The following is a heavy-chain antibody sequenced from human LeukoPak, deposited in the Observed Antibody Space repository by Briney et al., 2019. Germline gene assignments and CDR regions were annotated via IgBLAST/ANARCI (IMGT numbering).Heavy chain of an antibody. CDR2: IKSKTDGGTT. CDR3: TTDLSIGTTGTTTDSLGTQDAFDI. Sequence: PGGSLRLSCAASGFTFSNAWMSWVRQAPGKGLEWVGRIKSKTDGGTTDYAAPVKGRFTISRDDSKNTLYLQMNSLKTEDTAVYYCTTDLSIGTTGTTTDSLGTQDAFDIWGQGTMVTVSS. V-gene: IGHV3-15*01. CDR1: GFTFSNAW. D-gene: IGHD1-1*01. J-gene: IGHJ3*02.